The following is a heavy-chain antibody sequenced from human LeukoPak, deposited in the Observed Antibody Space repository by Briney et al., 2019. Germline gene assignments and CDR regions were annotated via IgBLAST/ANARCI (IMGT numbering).Heavy chain of an antibody. J-gene: IGHJ4*02. D-gene: IGHD6-13*01. CDR1: GFTFDDYA. CDR3: AKGRSSNWYGEYFDY. CDR2: ISWNSGSI. V-gene: IGHV3-9*01. Sequence: PGGSLRLSCAASGFTFDDYAMHWVRQGPGKGLEWVSGISWNSGSIGYADSVKGRFTISRDNAKNSLYLQMNSLRAEDTALYYCAKGRSSNWYGEYFDYWGQGTLVTVPS.